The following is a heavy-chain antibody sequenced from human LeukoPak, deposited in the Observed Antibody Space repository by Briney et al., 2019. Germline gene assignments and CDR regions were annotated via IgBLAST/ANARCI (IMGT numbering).Heavy chain of an antibody. V-gene: IGHV4-61*05. D-gene: IGHD3-22*01. Sequence: PSETLSLTCTVSGGSISSTTYDWSWIRQPPGKGLEWVGYFYYGGSTNYNPSLKRLVTTSVDTSKNQFSPKLSSVTAADAAVYFWARQVWYYDRSAFDIWGQGTMVTVSS. CDR2: FYYGGST. CDR1: GGSISSTTYD. CDR3: ARQVWYYDRSAFDI. J-gene: IGHJ3*02.